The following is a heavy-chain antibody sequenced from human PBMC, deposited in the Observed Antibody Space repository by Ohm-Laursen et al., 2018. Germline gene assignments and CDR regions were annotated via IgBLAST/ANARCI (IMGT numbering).Heavy chain of an antibody. CDR1: GGSISGYY. Sequence: SKTLSLTCTVSGGSISGYYWSWIRQPPEKGLEWIGYIDNSGSTNYNPSLKSRVTISLDTSKNQISLKLNSVTAADAAVYYCATAFNWNYILAYWGQGALVTVSS. CDR2: IDNSGST. V-gene: IGHV4-59*01. D-gene: IGHD1-7*01. J-gene: IGHJ4*02. CDR3: ATAFNWNYILAY.